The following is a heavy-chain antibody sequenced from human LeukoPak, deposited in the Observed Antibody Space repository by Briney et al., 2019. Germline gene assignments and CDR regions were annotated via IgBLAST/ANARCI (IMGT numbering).Heavy chain of an antibody. Sequence: SETLSLTCTVSGGSISSYYWSWIRQPPGKGLEWIGYIYYSGSTNYNPSLKSRVTISVDTSKNQFSLKLSSVTAADTAVYYCARGRRGPYAFDIWGQGTTVTVSS. J-gene: IGHJ3*02. CDR1: GGSISSYY. D-gene: IGHD3-16*01. CDR2: IYYSGST. V-gene: IGHV4-59*01. CDR3: ARGRRGPYAFDI.